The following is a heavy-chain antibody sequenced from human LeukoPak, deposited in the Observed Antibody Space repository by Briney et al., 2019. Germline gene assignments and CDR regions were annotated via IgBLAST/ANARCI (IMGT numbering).Heavy chain of an antibody. CDR2: ISSSGTT. CDR1: GGSISAYH. CDR3: ARKDGEY. D-gene: IGHD2/OR15-2a*01. Sequence: SSETLSLTCTVSGGSISAYHWTWIRQVAGKGLEWIGRISSSGTTNYNPSLTSRVTMSLDMSKNQFSLRLSSVTAADTAVYYCARKDGEYWGQGTQVTVSS. V-gene: IGHV4-4*07. J-gene: IGHJ4*02.